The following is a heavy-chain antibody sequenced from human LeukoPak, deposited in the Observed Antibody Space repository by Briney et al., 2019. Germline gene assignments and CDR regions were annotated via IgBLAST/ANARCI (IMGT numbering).Heavy chain of an antibody. CDR1: DESFSGYY. J-gene: IGHJ4*02. D-gene: IGHD3-3*01. CDR3: ARGGMTIFGVVIGRAFDY. V-gene: IGHV4-34*01. Sequence: PSETLSLTCGVSDESFSGYYWSWIRQPPGKGLEWIGEINHSGSTNYNPSLKSRVTISVDTSKNQFSLKLSSVTAADTAVYYCARGGMTIFGVVIGRAFDYWGQGTLVTVSS. CDR2: INHSGST.